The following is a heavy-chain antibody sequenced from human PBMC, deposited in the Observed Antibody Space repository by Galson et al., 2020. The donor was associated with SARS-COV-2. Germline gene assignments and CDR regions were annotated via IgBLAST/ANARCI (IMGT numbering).Heavy chain of an antibody. J-gene: IGHJ4*02. Sequence: ASVKVSCKASGYTFTSNGISWMRQAPGQGLEWMGWNANYAQKFQGRVTMTTDTSTTTAYMELRGLRSDDTAVYYCARFSYRSGYPSFDYWGREPWSPSPQ. V-gene: IGHV1-18*01. CDR3: ARFSYRSGYPSFDY. CDR1: GYTFTSNG. D-gene: IGHD3-22*01.